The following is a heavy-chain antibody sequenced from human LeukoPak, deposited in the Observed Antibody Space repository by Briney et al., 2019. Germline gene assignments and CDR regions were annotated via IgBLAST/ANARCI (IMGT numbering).Heavy chain of an antibody. J-gene: IGHJ5*02. CDR1: GYTFTGYY. V-gene: IGHV1-2*02. CDR3: ARLTMATRGFDP. CDR2: INPNSGGT. D-gene: IGHD3-10*01. Sequence: ASVKVSCKASGYTFTGYYMHRVRQAPGQGLEWMGWINPNSGGTNYAQKFQGRVTMTRDTSISTAYMELSRLRSDDTAVYYCARLTMATRGFDPWGQGTLVTVSS.